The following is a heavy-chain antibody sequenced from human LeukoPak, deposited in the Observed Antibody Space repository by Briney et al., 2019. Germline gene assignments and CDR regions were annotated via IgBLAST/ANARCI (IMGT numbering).Heavy chain of an antibody. V-gene: IGHV5-51*01. Sequence: GESLKISCKGSGYSFTSYCIGWVRQMPGKGLEWMGIIYPGDSDTRYSPSFQGQVTISADKSISTAYLQWSSLKASDTAMYYCARHGEYTYYYYGMDVWGQGTTVTVSS. D-gene: IGHD3-10*01. CDR2: IYPGDSDT. CDR1: GYSFTSYC. CDR3: ARHGEYTYYYYGMDV. J-gene: IGHJ6*02.